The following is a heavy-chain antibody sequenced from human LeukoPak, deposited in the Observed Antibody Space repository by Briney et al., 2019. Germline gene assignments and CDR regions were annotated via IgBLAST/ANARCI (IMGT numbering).Heavy chain of an antibody. CDR2: IRSKAYGGTT. D-gene: IGHD3-22*01. J-gene: IGHJ4*02. CDR3: AKNIPTEDYYDSSGPDY. CDR1: GFTFGDYA. Sequence: GGSLRLSCTASGFTFGDYAMSWVRQAPGKGLEWVGFIRSKAYGGTTEYAASVKGRFTISRDDSKTIAYLQMNSLRAEDTAMYYCAKNIPTEDYYDSSGPDYWGQGTLVTVSS. V-gene: IGHV3-49*04.